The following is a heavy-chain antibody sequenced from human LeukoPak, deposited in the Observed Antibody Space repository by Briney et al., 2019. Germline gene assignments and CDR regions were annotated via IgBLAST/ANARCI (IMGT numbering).Heavy chain of an antibody. J-gene: IGHJ4*02. V-gene: IGHV4-34*01. CDR2: INHSGST. D-gene: IGHD3-3*01. CDR3: ALATYYDFWSGYYY. Sequence: PSETLSLTCAVYGGSFSGYYWSWIRQPPGKGPEWIGEINHSGSTNYNPSLKSRVTISVDTSKNQFSLKLSSVTAADTAVYYCALATYYDFWSGYYYWGQGTLVTVSS. CDR1: GGSFSGYY.